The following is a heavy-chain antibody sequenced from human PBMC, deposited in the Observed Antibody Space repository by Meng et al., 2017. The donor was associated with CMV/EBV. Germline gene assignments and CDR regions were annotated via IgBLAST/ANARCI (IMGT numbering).Heavy chain of an antibody. V-gene: IGHV1-46*01. J-gene: IGHJ6*02. CDR1: GYTFTSYY. D-gene: IGHD5-24*01. CDR2: INHSGGST. CDR3: ARDGGRDGYNFDYYYYGMDV. Sequence: SVNVSCKASGYTFTSYYMHWVRQAPGQGLEWMGIINHSGGSTSHAQKFQGRVTMTRDTSTSTVYMELSSLRSEDTAVYSCARDGGRDGYNFDYYYYGMDVWGQGTTVTVSS.